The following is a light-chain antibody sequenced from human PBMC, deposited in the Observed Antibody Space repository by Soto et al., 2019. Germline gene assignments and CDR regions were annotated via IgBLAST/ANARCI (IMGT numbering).Light chain of an antibody. V-gene: IGLV2-14*01. CDR3: SSYTSRTTLII. CDR1: SSDIGPYNY. J-gene: IGLJ7*01. CDR2: DVN. Sequence: QSALTQPASVSGSPGQSITISCTGGSSDIGPYNYVTWYQQHPGKAPKLIIYDVNNRPSGVSNRFSGSKSGNTASLTISGLQAEDEADYYCSSYTSRTTLIIFGGGTQLNVL.